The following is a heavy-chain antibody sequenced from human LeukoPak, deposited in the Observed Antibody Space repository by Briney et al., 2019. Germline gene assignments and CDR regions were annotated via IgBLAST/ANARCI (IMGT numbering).Heavy chain of an antibody. CDR2: ISWNSGSI. CDR1: GFTFDDYA. J-gene: IGHJ6*03. V-gene: IGHV3-9*01. Sequence: GRSLRLSCAASGFTFDDYAMHWVRQAPGKGLEWVSGISWNSGSIGYADSVKGRFTISRDNAKNSLYLQMNSLRAEDTALYYCAKDKGANTDYMDVWGKGTTVTISS. D-gene: IGHD1-26*01. CDR3: AKDKGANTDYMDV.